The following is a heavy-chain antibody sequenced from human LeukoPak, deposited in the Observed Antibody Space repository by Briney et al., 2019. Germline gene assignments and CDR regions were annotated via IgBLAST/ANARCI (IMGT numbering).Heavy chain of an antibody. CDR1: GGTFRRYA. J-gene: IGHJ3*01. CDR3: ASETTVPPGGPM. Sequence: AVQVSCKASGGTFRRYAISWVRPAPARGVEWVGRIIPFLCTANYAQQFQGRVTITADESTSTAYVELSSLRSEDTGVYYCASETTVPPGGPMWGRGTMVSVSS. V-gene: IGHV1-69*11. D-gene: IGHD4-17*01. CDR2: IIPFLCTA.